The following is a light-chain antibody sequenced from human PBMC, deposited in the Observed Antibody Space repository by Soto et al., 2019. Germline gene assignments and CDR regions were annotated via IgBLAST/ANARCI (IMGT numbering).Light chain of an antibody. V-gene: IGLV2-14*01. J-gene: IGLJ1*01. CDR3: SSYTSSSTYV. Sequence: QSALTQPASVSGSPGQLITISCTGTSSDVGGYNYVSWYQQHPGKAPKLMIYDVSNRPSGVSNRFSGSKSGNTASLTISGLPAEDEADYYCSSYTSSSTYVFGTGTKLTVL. CDR2: DVS. CDR1: SSDVGGYNY.